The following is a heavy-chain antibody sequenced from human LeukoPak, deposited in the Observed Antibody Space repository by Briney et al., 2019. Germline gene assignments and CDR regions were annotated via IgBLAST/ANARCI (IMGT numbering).Heavy chain of an antibody. Sequence: GRSLRLSCAASGFTFSSYAISWVRQAPGKWLEWVSAISGSGGSTYYADSVKGRFTISRDNSKNTLYLQMNSLRAEDTAVYYCAKDNWVLLWFGEFVGDYWGQGTLVTVSS. CDR3: AKDNWVLLWFGEFVGDY. CDR1: GFTFSSYA. V-gene: IGHV3-23*01. J-gene: IGHJ4*02. D-gene: IGHD3-10*01. CDR2: ISGSGGST.